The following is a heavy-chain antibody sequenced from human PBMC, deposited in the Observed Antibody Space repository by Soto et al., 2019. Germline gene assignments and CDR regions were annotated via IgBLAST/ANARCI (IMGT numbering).Heavy chain of an antibody. D-gene: IGHD2-8*01. Sequence: SETLSLTCAVYGWSFSGYYWSWIRQPPGKGLEWIGEINHSGSTNYNPSLKSRVTISVDTSKSQFSLKLSSVTAADTAVYYCVRGYFAGRGDYGMDVWGQGTTVTVSS. CDR2: INHSGST. J-gene: IGHJ6*02. V-gene: IGHV4-34*01. CDR1: GWSFSGYY. CDR3: VRGYFAGRGDYGMDV.